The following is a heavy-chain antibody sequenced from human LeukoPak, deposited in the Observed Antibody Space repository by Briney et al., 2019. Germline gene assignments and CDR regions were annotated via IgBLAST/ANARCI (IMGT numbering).Heavy chain of an antibody. CDR2: ISSNGGST. D-gene: IGHD3-10*01. CDR3: VKDCSYYYGSGSPLDY. J-gene: IGHJ4*02. Sequence: GGSPRLSCSASGFTFSSYAMHWVRPAPGKGLEYVSAISSNGGSTYYADSVKGRFTISRDNSKNTLYLQMSSLRAEDTAVYYCVKDCSYYYGSGSPLDYWGQGTLVTVSS. CDR1: GFTFSSYA. V-gene: IGHV3-64D*06.